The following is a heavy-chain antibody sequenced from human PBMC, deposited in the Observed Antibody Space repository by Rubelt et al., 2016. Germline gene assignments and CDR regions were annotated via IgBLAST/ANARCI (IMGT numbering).Heavy chain of an antibody. CDR1: GFTFDDYA. Sequence: EVQLLESGGGLVQPGGSLRLSCVASGFTFDDYAMHWVRQAPGKGLEWVSGDSWSSGSIGNANSGKGRFTISRDKARNSLYLQMNNLRAEDTAVYYCASGGSFFDHWGQGTLVTVSS. V-gene: IGHV3-9*01. CDR2: DSWSSGSI. J-gene: IGHJ4*02. CDR3: ASGGSFFDH. D-gene: IGHD3-10*01.